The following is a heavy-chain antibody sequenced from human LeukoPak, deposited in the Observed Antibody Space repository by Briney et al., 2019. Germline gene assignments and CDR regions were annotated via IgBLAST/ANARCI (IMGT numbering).Heavy chain of an antibody. CDR1: GGSISSYY. Sequence: SETLSLTCTVSGGSISSYYWSWIRQPPGKGLEWIGYIYYSGSTNYNPSLKSRVTISVDTSKNQFSLKLSSVTAADTAVYYCARTLGYCSSTSCRLGAFDIWGQGTMVTVSS. CDR3: ARTLGYCSSTSCRLGAFDI. V-gene: IGHV4-59*08. D-gene: IGHD2-2*01. J-gene: IGHJ3*02. CDR2: IYYSGST.